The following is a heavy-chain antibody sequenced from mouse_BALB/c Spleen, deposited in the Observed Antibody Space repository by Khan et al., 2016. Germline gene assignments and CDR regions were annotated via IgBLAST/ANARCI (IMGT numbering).Heavy chain of an antibody. CDR1: GYSITSDYA. J-gene: IGHJ4*01. CDR3: ARRGYDEGYFDY. CDR2: ISYSGST. Sequence: EVQLQESGPGLVKPSQSLSLTCTVTGYSITSDYAWNWIRQFPGNKLEWMGYISYSGSTSYNPSLKSRISITRDTSKNQFFLQLNSVTTEDTATYYCARRGYDEGYFDYWGQATSVTVSS. D-gene: IGHD2-2*01. V-gene: IGHV3-2*02.